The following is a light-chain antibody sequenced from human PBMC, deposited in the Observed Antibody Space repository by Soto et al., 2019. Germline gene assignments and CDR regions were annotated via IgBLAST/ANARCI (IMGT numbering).Light chain of an antibody. CDR3: QQYDSPIWT. Sequence: ENVLTQSPGTLSLSPGERATLSCRASQSVGSSYLAWYQQKPGQAPRLLIYSTSSRATDIPDRFSGSGSGTVFTLTISRLEPEDFAVYYCQQYDSPIWTFGQGTKVEIK. CDR1: QSVGSSY. J-gene: IGKJ1*01. CDR2: STS. V-gene: IGKV3-20*01.